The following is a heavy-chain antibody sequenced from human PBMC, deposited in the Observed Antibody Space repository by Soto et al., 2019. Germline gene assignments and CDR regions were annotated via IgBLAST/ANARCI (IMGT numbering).Heavy chain of an antibody. J-gene: IGHJ4*02. CDR3: ARDSYSSSWLYFDY. CDR1: GFTFSSYG. V-gene: IGHV3-33*01. D-gene: IGHD6-13*01. Sequence: AGGSLRLSCAASGFTFSSYGMHWVRQAPGKGLEWVAVIWYDGSNKYYADSVKGRFTISRDSSKNTLYLQMNSLRAEDTAVYYCARDSYSSSWLYFDYWGQGTLVTVSS. CDR2: IWYDGSNK.